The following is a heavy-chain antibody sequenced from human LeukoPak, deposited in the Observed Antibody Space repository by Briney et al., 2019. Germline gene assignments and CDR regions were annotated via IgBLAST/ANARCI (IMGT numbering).Heavy chain of an antibody. CDR1: GYTFTDYY. Sequence: ASVKVSCKPSGYTFTDYYMHWVRQAPGQGLEWMAWVNPNSGDTDYAQKFQGRVTMTRDTSISTAYMELSRLRSDDTAVYYCARDFGILTGYLPYYFDYWGQGTLVTVSS. CDR3: ARDFGILTGYLPYYFDY. CDR2: VNPNSGDT. V-gene: IGHV1-2*02. J-gene: IGHJ4*02. D-gene: IGHD3-9*01.